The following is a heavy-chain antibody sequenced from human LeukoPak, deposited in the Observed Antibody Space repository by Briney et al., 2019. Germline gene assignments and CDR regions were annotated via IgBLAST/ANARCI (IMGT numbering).Heavy chain of an antibody. Sequence: ASVKVSCKASGYTFTGYYMHWVRQAPGQGLEWMGWMNPNSGNTGYAQKFQGRVTMTRNSSISTAYMELSSLRSEDTAVYYCARGYGYSSSWYPYWGQGTLVTVSS. V-gene: IGHV1-8*02. D-gene: IGHD6-13*01. CDR3: ARGYGYSSSWYPY. CDR2: MNPNSGNT. CDR1: GYTFTGYY. J-gene: IGHJ4*02.